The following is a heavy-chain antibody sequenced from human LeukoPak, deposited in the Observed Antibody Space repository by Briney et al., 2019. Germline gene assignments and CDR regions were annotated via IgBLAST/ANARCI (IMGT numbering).Heavy chain of an antibody. CDR1: GGSFSSGSYY. CDR2: IYTSGST. Sequence: SETLSLTCTVSGGSFSSGSYYWSWIRQPAGKGLEWIGRIYTSGSTNYNPSLKSRVSISVDTSKNQFPLKLTSVTAADTAVYYCAKRGNWGFFDYWGQGTLVTVSS. J-gene: IGHJ4*02. V-gene: IGHV4-61*02. CDR3: AKRGNWGFFDY. D-gene: IGHD7-27*01.